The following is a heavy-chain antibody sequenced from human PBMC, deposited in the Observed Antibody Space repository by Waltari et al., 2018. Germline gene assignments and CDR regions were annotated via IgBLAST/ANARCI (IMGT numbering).Heavy chain of an antibody. CDR2: IYYSGST. CDR1: GGSISSSSYY. V-gene: IGHV4-39*01. CDR3: ARLYCSSTSCSFDY. Sequence: QLQLQESGPGLVKPSETLSLTCTVSGGSISSSSYYWGWIRLPPGKGLGWIGRIYYSGSTYYNPSLKSRVTISVDTSKNQFSLKLSSVTAADTAVYYCARLYCSSTSCSFDYWGQGTLVTVSS. D-gene: IGHD2-2*01. J-gene: IGHJ4*02.